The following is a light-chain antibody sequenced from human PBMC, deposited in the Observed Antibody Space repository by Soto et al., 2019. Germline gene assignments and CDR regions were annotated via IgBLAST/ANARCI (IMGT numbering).Light chain of an antibody. CDR1: SSDVGGYKY. Sequence: QSALTQPPSASGSPGQSVTISCTGTSSDVGGYKYVSWYQQHPGKAPKLMIYEVSKRPSGVPDRFSGSKSGNTASLTVSGLQAEDDADYYCSSYAGSNNLGVFGGGTKLTVL. J-gene: IGLJ2*01. CDR3: SSYAGSNNLGV. CDR2: EVS. V-gene: IGLV2-8*01.